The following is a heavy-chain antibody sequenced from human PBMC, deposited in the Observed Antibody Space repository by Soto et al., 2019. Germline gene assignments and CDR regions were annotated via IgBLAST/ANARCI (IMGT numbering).Heavy chain of an antibody. J-gene: IGHJ4*02. CDR3: AKAFDASGYTYERAFDY. Sequence: EVQLLESGGGLVQPGGSLRLSCVASGFKFSTYAMAWVRQAPGKGLEWVSSISGRGDGTYQPDFVKGRFTISRDNSRNTLDLQPNGLRAEDTALYYCAKAFDASGYTYERAFDYWGQGTLVTVSS. CDR1: GFKFSTYA. D-gene: IGHD3-22*01. CDR2: ISGRGDGT. V-gene: IGHV3-23*01.